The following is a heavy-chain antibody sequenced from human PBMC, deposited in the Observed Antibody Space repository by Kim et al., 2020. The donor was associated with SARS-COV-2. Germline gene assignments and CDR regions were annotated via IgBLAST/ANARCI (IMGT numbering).Heavy chain of an antibody. V-gene: IGHV4-34*01. J-gene: IGHJ4*02. D-gene: IGHD5-18*01. Sequence: NPSLKSRVTISVDTSKNQFSLKLSSVTAADTAVYYCAREMKTGYSSGIDYWGQGTLVTVSS. CDR3: AREMKTGYSSGIDY.